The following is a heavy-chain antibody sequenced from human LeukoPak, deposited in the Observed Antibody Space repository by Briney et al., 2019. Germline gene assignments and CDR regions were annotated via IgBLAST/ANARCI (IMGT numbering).Heavy chain of an antibody. CDR2: IWYDGSNK. CDR1: GFTFSSYG. V-gene: IGHV3-33*01. CDR3: ARDKRTVSKLFDY. D-gene: IGHD4-11*01. J-gene: IGHJ4*02. Sequence: GGSLRLSCAASGFTFSSYGMHWVRQAPGKGLEWVAVIWYDGSNKYYADSVKGRFTISRDNSKSTLYLQMNSLRAEDTAVYYCARDKRTVSKLFDYWGQGTLVTVSS.